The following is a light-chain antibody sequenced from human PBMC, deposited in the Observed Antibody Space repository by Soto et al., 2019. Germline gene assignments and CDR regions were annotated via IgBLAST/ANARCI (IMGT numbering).Light chain of an antibody. J-gene: IGKJ2*01. V-gene: IGKV1-39*01. CDR2: GAS. Sequence: DIQMTQSPSSLSASVGDRVTITCRASQTITSYLHWYQQKPGKAPDLLIYGASSLQTGVPSRFSGSGSGTDFTVTITSLQPEDFATYYCQQSYITPYTFGQGTKLEIK. CDR3: QQSYITPYT. CDR1: QTITSY.